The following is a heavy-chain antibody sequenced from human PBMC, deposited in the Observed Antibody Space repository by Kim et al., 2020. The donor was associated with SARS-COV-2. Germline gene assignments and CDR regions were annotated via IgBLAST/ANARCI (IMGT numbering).Heavy chain of an antibody. V-gene: IGHV3-48*03. CDR2: LSASGSTA. D-gene: IGHD2-15*01. J-gene: IGHJ6*03. Sequence: GGSLRLSCTASGFTFSSYEMDWVRQAPGKGLEWVGFLSASGSTAYYADSVKGRFTISRDNTKSTLYLQMNSLRAEDTGVYYCARVIVPRLYYSYMDAWG. CDR1: GFTFSSYE. CDR3: ARVIVPRLYYSYMDA.